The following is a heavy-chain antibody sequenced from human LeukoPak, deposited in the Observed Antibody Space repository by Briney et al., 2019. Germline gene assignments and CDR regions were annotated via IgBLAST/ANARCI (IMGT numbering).Heavy chain of an antibody. D-gene: IGHD6-19*01. CDR1: GGTLSSYA. J-gene: IGHJ4*02. CDR2: IIPILGIA. Sequence: SVKVSCKASGGTLSSYAISWVRQAPGQGLEWMGRIIPILGIANYAQKFQGRVTITADKSTSTAYMELSSLRSEDTAVYYCARSKQWLVTDYWGQGTLVTVSS. V-gene: IGHV1-69*04. CDR3: ARSKQWLVTDY.